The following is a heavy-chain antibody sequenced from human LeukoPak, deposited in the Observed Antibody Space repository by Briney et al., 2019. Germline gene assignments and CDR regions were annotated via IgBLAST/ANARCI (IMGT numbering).Heavy chain of an antibody. J-gene: IGHJ6*02. CDR1: GLTFSDYY. D-gene: IGHD2/OR15-2a*01. Sequence: GGSLRLSCAASGLTFSDYYMTWIRQAPGKGLEWVSFISSSGDSLYYADSVRGRFTISRDNAKNSLFLQMNSLRAEDTAVYYCAREVVIVPDYFYYGLDVWGQGTTVTVSS. CDR3: AREVVIVPDYFYYGLDV. V-gene: IGHV3-11*01. CDR2: ISSSGDSL.